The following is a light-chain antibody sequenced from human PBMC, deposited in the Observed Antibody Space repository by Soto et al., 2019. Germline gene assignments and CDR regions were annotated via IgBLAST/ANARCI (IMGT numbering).Light chain of an antibody. V-gene: IGKV3-11*01. Sequence: EIVLTQSPATLSLSPGERATLSCRDSQSVSSFLAWYQQKPGQAPRLLIYDASNRATGIPARFSGSGSGTDFTLTISSLEPEDFAVYYCQQRSNWPPFTFGQGTKLKIK. CDR2: DAS. J-gene: IGKJ2*01. CDR3: QQRSNWPPFT. CDR1: QSVSSF.